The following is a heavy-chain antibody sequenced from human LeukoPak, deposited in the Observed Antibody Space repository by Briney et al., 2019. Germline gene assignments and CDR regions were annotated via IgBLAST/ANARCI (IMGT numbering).Heavy chain of an antibody. CDR2: IYYSGST. D-gene: IGHD3-16*02. Sequence: SETLSLTCTVSGGSISSYYWSWIRQPPGKGLEWIGYIYYSGSTNYNPSLKSRVTISVDTSKNQFSLKLSSVTAADTAVYYCAVAKYDYVWGSYRPTLSSFDYWGQGTLVTVSS. J-gene: IGHJ4*02. CDR1: GGSISSYY. V-gene: IGHV4-59*12. CDR3: AVAKYDYVWGSYRPTLSSFDY.